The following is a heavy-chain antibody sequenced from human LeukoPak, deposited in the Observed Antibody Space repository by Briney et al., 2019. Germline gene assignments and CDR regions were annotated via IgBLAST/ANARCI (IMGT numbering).Heavy chain of an antibody. J-gene: IGHJ6*03. D-gene: IGHD2/OR15-2a*01. CDR1: GFTLSSYA. CDR2: IRYDGSNK. CDR3: AKDFAFNSYMDV. V-gene: IGHV3-30*02. Sequence: GGSLRLSCVVSGFTLSSYAMSWVRQAPGKGLEWVSFIRYDGSNKYYADSAKGRFTISRDNSKNTLYLQMNSLRAEDMAVYYCAKDFAFNSYMDVWGKGTTVTISS.